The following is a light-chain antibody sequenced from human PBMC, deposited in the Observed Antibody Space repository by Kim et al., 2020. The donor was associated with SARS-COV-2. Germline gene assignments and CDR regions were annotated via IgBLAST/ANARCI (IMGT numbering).Light chain of an antibody. J-gene: IGKJ4*01. Sequence: VSTGERAPRSCRASQSINNNLAWYQQRPGQAPKRLIYGASTRATGLPARFTGSGSGTEFTLTISSLQSEDFALYLCQQYNSWPLTFGGGTKVDIK. CDR1: QSINNN. CDR2: GAS. V-gene: IGKV3-15*01. CDR3: QQYNSWPLT.